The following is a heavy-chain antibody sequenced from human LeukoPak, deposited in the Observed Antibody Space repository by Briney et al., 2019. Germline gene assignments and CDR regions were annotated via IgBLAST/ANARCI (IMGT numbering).Heavy chain of an antibody. CDR1: GGTLNSFA. V-gene: IGHV1-69*01. D-gene: IGHD2-15*01. CDR3: ARRSCSGGRCDSSYYYYYGMDV. Sequence: SVKVSCKASGGTLNSFAISWLRQAPGQGLELMGGIIPIFGAANYAQKFQGGVTITADESTNTAYLELSSLRSEDTAVYYCARRSCSGGRCDSSYYYYYGMDVWGQGTTVTVSS. J-gene: IGHJ6*02. CDR2: IIPIFGAA.